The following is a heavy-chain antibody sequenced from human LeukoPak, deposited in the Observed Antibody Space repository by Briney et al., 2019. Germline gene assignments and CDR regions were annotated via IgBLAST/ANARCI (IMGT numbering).Heavy chain of an antibody. J-gene: IGHJ4*02. CDR2: TYHSGST. D-gene: IGHD6-19*01. CDR1: GGSFSGYY. CDR3: AGSPYSSGWYTGY. V-gene: IGHV4-34*01. Sequence: ASETLSLTCAVYGGSFSGYYWSWLRQSPGKGLEWIGETYHSGSTNYNSSLKSRVTISLDTSKNQFSLKLSSVTAADTAVYYCAGSPYSSGWYTGYWGQGTLVTVSS.